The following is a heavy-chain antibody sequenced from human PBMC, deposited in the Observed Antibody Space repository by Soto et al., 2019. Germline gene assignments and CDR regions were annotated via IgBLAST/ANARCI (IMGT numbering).Heavy chain of an antibody. Sequence: SETLSLICTVSGGSIRSSSYYWGWIRQPPGKGLDWIGSIYYSGSTYYNPSLKSRVTISADTSKNQLSLKLSSVTAADTAVYYCARQAYGGNSGVDYWGQGTLVTVSS. CDR2: IYYSGST. CDR3: ARQAYGGNSGVDY. J-gene: IGHJ4*02. CDR1: GGSIRSSSYY. V-gene: IGHV4-39*01. D-gene: IGHD4-17*01.